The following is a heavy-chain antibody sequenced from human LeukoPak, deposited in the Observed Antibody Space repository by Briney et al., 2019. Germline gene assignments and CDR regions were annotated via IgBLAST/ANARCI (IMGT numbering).Heavy chain of an antibody. CDR1: GFTFSSYA. D-gene: IGHD3-3*01. CDR2: ISYDGSNK. Sequence: GGSLRLSCAASGFTFSSYAMDWVRQAPGKGLEWVAVISYDGSNKYYADSVKGRFTISRDNSKNTLYLQMNSLRAEETAVYYCARSLSFWSGYYLDYWGQGTLVTVSS. CDR3: ARSLSFWSGYYLDY. V-gene: IGHV3-30-3*01. J-gene: IGHJ4*02.